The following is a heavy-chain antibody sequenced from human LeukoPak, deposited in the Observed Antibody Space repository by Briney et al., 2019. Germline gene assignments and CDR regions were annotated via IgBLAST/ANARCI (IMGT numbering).Heavy chain of an antibody. J-gene: IGHJ3*02. D-gene: IGHD6-13*01. V-gene: IGHV3-33*01. CDR1: GFTFSSYG. CDR3: ARPDRSSLDAFDI. Sequence: PGRSLRLSCAASGFTFSSYGMRWVRQAPGKGLEWVAVIWYDGTNKYYADSVKGRFTISRDNSKNTLYLQMNSLRAEDTAVYYCARPDRSSLDAFDIWGQGTMVTVSS. CDR2: IWYDGTNK.